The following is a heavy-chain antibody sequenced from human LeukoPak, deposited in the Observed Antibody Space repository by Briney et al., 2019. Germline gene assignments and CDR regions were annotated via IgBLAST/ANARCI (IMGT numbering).Heavy chain of an antibody. CDR1: GGSISSSSYY. CDR2: IYYSGST. V-gene: IGHV4-39*01. CDR3: ARVRGPIAVAFFDY. Sequence: SETLSLTCTVSGGSISSSSYYWGWIRQPPGKGLEWIGSIYYSGSTYYNPSLKSRVTISVDTSKNQFSLKLSSVTAADTAVYYCARVRGPIAVAFFDYWGQGTLVTVSS. D-gene: IGHD6-19*01. J-gene: IGHJ4*02.